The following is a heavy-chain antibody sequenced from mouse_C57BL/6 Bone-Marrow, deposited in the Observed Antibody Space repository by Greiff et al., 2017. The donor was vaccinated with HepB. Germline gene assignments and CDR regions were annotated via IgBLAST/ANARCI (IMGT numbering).Heavy chain of an antibody. CDR2: IYPRSGNT. Sequence: VKLVESGAELARPGASVKLSCKASGYTFTSYGISGVKQRTGQGLEWIGEIYPRSGNTYYNEKFKGKATLTADKSSSTAYMALRSLTSEDSAVYFCARDYYGSSPFAYWGQGTLVTVSA. V-gene: IGHV1-81*01. CDR3: ARDYYGSSPFAY. CDR1: GYTFTSYG. D-gene: IGHD1-1*01. J-gene: IGHJ3*01.